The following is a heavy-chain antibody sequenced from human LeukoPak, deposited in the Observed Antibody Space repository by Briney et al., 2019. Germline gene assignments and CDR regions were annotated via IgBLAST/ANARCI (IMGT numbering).Heavy chain of an antibody. Sequence: PGGSLRLSCSASGFTFSSYAMHWVRQAPGKGLEFVSGISSNGGSTYYTDPVKGRLTISRDNSKNTVYLQMSSLRPEDTAVYLCVKRLNNYFDYWGQGTLVTVSS. J-gene: IGHJ4*02. CDR3: VKRLNNYFDY. CDR1: GFTFSSYA. V-gene: IGHV3-64D*06. CDR2: ISSNGGST. D-gene: IGHD4/OR15-4a*01.